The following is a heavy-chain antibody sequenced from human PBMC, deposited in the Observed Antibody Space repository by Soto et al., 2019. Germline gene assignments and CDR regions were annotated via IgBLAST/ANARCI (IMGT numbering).Heavy chain of an antibody. Sequence: SVKVSCKASGGTFSSYAISWVRQAPGQGLEWMGGINPIFGTPHYAQKYQGRVTITADTFTNTAYMELTRLTSDDTAVYFCARQVYGDYLGGNWFDPWGQGAPVTVSS. V-gene: IGHV1-69*06. CDR3: ARQVYGDYLGGNWFDP. J-gene: IGHJ5*02. CDR2: INPIFGTP. D-gene: IGHD4-17*01. CDR1: GGTFSSYA.